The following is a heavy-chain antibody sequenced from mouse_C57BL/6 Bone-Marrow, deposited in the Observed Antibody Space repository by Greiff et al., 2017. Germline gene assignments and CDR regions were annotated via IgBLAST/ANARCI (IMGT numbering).Heavy chain of an antibody. CDR1: GYTFTSYW. CDR3: ARYYDYPPMDY. J-gene: IGHJ4*01. D-gene: IGHD2-4*01. Sequence: QVQLQQSGAELVKPGASVKMSCKASGYTFTSYWITWVKQRPGQGLEWIGDIYPGSGSTNYNEKFKSKATLTVDTSSSTAYMQLSSLTSEDSAVYYCARYYDYPPMDYWGQGTSVTVSS. CDR2: IYPGSGST. V-gene: IGHV1-55*01.